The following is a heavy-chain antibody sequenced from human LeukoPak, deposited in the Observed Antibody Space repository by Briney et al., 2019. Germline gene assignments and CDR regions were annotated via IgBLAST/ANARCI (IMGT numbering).Heavy chain of an antibody. Sequence: AVGSLRLSCAASGFTFSTFAMIWVRQPPGKGLEWVSSIFPSGGEIHYADSVRGRFTISRDNSKSTLSLQMNSLRAEDTAIYYCATYRQVLLPFESWGQGTLVTVSS. V-gene: IGHV3-23*01. D-gene: IGHD2-8*02. CDR2: IFPSGGEI. J-gene: IGHJ4*02. CDR3: ATYRQVLLPFES. CDR1: GFTFSTFA.